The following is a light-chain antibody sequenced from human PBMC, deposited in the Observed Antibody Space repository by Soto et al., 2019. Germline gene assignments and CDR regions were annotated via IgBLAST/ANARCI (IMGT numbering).Light chain of an antibody. Sequence: QSVLTQPASVSGSPGQSITISCTGGSSDIGGYNYVSWFQQHPGKAPKLMIYEVTNRPSGVSNRFSGSKSGSTASLTISGLQAEDESDYYCSSYTSSNTLVFGTGT. CDR2: EVT. J-gene: IGLJ1*01. CDR1: SSDIGGYNY. V-gene: IGLV2-14*01. CDR3: SSYTSSNTLV.